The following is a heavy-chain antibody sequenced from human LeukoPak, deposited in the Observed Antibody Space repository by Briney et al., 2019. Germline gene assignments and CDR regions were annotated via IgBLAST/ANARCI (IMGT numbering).Heavy chain of an antibody. CDR2: ISGSGGST. V-gene: IGHV3-23*01. D-gene: IGHD3-9*01. J-gene: IGHJ5*02. Sequence: SGGSLRLSCAASGFAFSSYAMSWVRQAPGKGLEWVSAISGSGGSTYYADSVKGRFTISRDNSKNTLYLQMNSLRAGDTAVYYCARGDILTDYSFDPWGQGTLVVVSS. CDR3: ARGDILTDYSFDP. CDR1: GFAFSSYA.